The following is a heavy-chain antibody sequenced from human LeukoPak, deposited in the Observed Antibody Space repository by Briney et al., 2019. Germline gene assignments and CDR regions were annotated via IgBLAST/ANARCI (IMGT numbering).Heavy chain of an antibody. D-gene: IGHD2-21*01. J-gene: IGHJ5*02. V-gene: IGHV4-59*08. Sequence: SETLSLTCTVSGGSISSYYWSWIRQPPGKGLEWIGYIYYSGSTNYNPSLKSRVTISVDTSKNQFSLKLSSVTVADTAVYYCARSYCGGDCYSLGWFDPWGQGALVTVSS. CDR3: ARSYCGGDCYSLGWFDP. CDR1: GGSISSYY. CDR2: IYYSGST.